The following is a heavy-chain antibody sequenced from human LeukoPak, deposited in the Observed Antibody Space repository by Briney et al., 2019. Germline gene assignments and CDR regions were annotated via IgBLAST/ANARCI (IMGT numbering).Heavy chain of an antibody. CDR3: ARDTGCSGGSCYSFYDY. J-gene: IGHJ4*02. Sequence: GGSLRLSCVASGFTFSGYSMSWVRQVPGKGLEWVSYISSTSAYIYYADSVRGRFTISRDNAKNSLYLQMNSLRAEDTAVYYCARDTGCSGGSCYSFYDYWGQGTLVTVSS. CDR2: ISSTSAYI. V-gene: IGHV3-21*05. CDR1: GFTFSGYS. D-gene: IGHD2-15*01.